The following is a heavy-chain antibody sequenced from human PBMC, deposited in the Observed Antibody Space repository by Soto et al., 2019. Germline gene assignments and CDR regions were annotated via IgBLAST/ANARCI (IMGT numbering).Heavy chain of an antibody. D-gene: IGHD3-3*01. V-gene: IGHV3-23*01. CDR2: ISGSGGST. J-gene: IGHJ4*02. Sequence: GGSLRLSCAASGFTFSSYAMSWVRQAPGKGLEWVSAISGSGGSTYYADSVKGRFTISRDNSKNTLYLQMNSLRAEDTAVYYCVKASIRFLEWLFSDYWGQGTLVTVSS. CDR3: VKASIRFLEWLFSDY. CDR1: GFTFSSYA.